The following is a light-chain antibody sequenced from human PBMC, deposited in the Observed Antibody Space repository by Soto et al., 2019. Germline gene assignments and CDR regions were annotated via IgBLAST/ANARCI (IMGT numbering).Light chain of an antibody. CDR1: QSVSTY. CDR2: DAS. J-gene: IGKJ1*01. Sequence: EIMLTQSPDTLSLSPGNRATLSCRASQSVSTYLAWYQQKPGQPPRLLIYDASNRATGIPARFSGSGSGTDFTLTISSLEPEDFAVYYCQQRSNWPPTFGQVTKVEIK. V-gene: IGKV3-11*01. CDR3: QQRSNWPPT.